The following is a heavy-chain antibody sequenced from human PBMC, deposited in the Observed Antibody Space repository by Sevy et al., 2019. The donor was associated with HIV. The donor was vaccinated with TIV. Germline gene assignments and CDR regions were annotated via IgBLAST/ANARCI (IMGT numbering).Heavy chain of an antibody. Sequence: ASVKVSCKASGYTFTSYGISWVRQAPGQGLEWMGWISAYNGNTNYAQKLQGRVTMTTDTSTSTAYMELRSLRSDDTAVDYWARTLRGYYDSSGYYSYWGQGTLVTVSS. V-gene: IGHV1-18*01. CDR1: GYTFTSYG. CDR2: ISAYNGNT. CDR3: ARTLRGYYDSSGYYSY. J-gene: IGHJ4*02. D-gene: IGHD3-22*01.